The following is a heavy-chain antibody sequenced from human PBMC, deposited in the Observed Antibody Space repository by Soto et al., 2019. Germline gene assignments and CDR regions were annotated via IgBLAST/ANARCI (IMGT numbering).Heavy chain of an antibody. CDR1: GYTLTELS. J-gene: IGHJ6*03. CDR2: FDPEDGET. CDR3: ATEQRTTVTPYYYNYMDV. D-gene: IGHD4-17*01. V-gene: IGHV1-24*01. Sequence: QVQLVQSGAEVKKPGASVKVSCKVSGYTLTELSMHWVRQAPGKGLEWMGGFDPEDGETIYAQKFQGRVTMTEDTSTDTAYMDLSSLRSEDTAVYYCATEQRTTVTPYYYNYMDVWGKGTTVTVSS.